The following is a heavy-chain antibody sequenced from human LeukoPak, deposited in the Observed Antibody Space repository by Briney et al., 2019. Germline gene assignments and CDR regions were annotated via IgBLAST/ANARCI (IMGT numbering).Heavy chain of an antibody. Sequence: GGSLRLSCAASGFTFSTFAMIWVRQPPGKGLEWVSSIFPSGGEIHYADSVKGRFTISRDNSKNTLYLQMNSLRAEDTAVYYCAKYSWGAVAAPFDYWGQGTLVTVSS. J-gene: IGHJ4*02. CDR2: IFPSGGEI. CDR3: AKYSWGAVAAPFDY. V-gene: IGHV3-23*01. D-gene: IGHD6-19*01. CDR1: GFTFSTFA.